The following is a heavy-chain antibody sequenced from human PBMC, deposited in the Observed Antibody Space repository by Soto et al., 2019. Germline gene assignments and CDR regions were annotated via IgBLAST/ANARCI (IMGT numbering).Heavy chain of an antibody. Sequence: QVQLVQSGAEVKKPGSSVKVSCKASGGTFSSYAISWVRQAPGQGLEWMGGIIPIFGTANYAQKFQGRVTITADESTSTAYMELSSQRSEDTAVYYSARGRPPLAIINRGNFDYWGQGTLVTVSS. CDR1: GGTFSSYA. CDR2: IIPIFGTA. J-gene: IGHJ4*02. V-gene: IGHV1-69*01. D-gene: IGHD3-10*01. CDR3: ARGRPPLAIINRGNFDY.